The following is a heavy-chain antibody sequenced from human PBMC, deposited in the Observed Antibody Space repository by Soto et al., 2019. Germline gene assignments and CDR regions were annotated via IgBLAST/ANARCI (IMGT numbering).Heavy chain of an antibody. V-gene: IGHV4-34*01. CDR3: ARGLMVRGVIILERRFYYGMDV. CDR1: GGSFSGYY. D-gene: IGHD3-10*01. CDR2: INHSGST. J-gene: IGHJ6*02. Sequence: PSENLSLTCAVYGGSFSGYYWRWIRQPPGKGLEWIGEINHSGSTNYNPSLKSRVTISVDTSKNQFSLKLTSVPAADTAVYYCARGLMVRGVIILERRFYYGMDVSGQGTTVTVSS.